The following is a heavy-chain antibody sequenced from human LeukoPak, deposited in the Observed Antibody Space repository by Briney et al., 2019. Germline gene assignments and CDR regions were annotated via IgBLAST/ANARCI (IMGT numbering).Heavy chain of an antibody. D-gene: IGHD3-10*01. CDR1: GYTFTSYD. J-gene: IGHJ4*02. CDR2: MNPNSGNT. V-gene: IGHV1-8*01. CDR3: ARGLSMVRGVKPGD. Sequence: ASVKVSCKASGYTFTSYDINWVRQATGQGLEWMGWMNPNSGNTGYAQKFQGRVTMTRNTSISTPYMELSSLRSADTAVYYCARGLSMVRGVKPGDWGQGTLVTVSS.